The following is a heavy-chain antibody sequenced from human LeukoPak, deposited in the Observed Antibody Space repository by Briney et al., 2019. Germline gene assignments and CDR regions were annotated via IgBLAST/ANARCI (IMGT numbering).Heavy chain of an antibody. D-gene: IGHD6-6*01. Sequence: SVKVSCKASGGTFSSYAINWVRQAPGQGLEWMGGIIPIFGTANYAQKFQGRVTITTDESTSTAYMELSSLRSEDTAVYYCARALRIAARPEYYYYMDVWGKGTTVTVSS. J-gene: IGHJ6*03. CDR2: IIPIFGTA. CDR1: GGTFSSYA. CDR3: ARALRIAARPEYYYYMDV. V-gene: IGHV1-69*05.